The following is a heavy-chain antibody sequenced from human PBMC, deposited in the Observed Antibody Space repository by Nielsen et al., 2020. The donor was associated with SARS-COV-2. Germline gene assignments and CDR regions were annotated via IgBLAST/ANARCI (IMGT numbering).Heavy chain of an antibody. J-gene: IGHJ6*03. D-gene: IGHD6-13*01. V-gene: IGHV3-30*18. CDR2: ISYDGNNK. Sequence: GESLKISCAASGFTFSSYAMHWVRQAPGKGLEWVAVISYDGNNKYYADSVKGRFTISRDNSKNTLYLQMNSLRAEDTAVYYCAKDASSSWDDFYYMDVWGKGTMVTVSS. CDR1: GFTFSSYA. CDR3: AKDASSSWDDFYYMDV.